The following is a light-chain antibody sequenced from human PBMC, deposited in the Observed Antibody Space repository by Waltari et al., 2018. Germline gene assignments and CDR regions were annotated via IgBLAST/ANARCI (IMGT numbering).Light chain of an antibody. Sequence: DIVMTQSPDSLAVSLGERATINCKSSQSVLYSSNNKNYLAWYQQKPGQPPKLLIYWASTRESGVPDRFSGSGSGTDFTLTLSRLQAEDVAVYYCQQYYRTPPPTFGGGTKVEIK. CDR2: WAS. CDR3: QQYYRTPPPT. J-gene: IGKJ4*01. CDR1: QSVLYSSNNKNY. V-gene: IGKV4-1*01.